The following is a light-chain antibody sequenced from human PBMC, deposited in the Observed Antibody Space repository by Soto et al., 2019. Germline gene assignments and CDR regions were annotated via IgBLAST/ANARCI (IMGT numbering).Light chain of an antibody. CDR2: EVS. Sequence: QSALTQPASVSGSPGQSITISGTGTSSDIGAYDYVSWYQQHPGKAPKVMIFEVSNRPSGVSTRFSGAKSGNTASLTISGLQAEDEADYYCNSYTTTNTLYVFGTGTKLTVL. CDR1: SSDIGAYDY. CDR3: NSYTTTNTLYV. J-gene: IGLJ1*01. V-gene: IGLV2-14*01.